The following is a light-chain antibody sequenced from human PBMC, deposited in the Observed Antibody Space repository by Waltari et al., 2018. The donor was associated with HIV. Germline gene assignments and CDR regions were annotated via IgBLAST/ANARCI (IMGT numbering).Light chain of an antibody. Sequence: QSVLTQPPSASGTPGQRVTISCSGGSSNIGSYSVNWYQQLPRTAPKLLIYSNSQRPSGVPDRFSGSKSGTSASLAISGLQSEDEADYYCTTWGHSLFGHVVFGGGTRLTVV. CDR2: SNS. J-gene: IGLJ2*01. V-gene: IGLV1-44*01. CDR1: SSNIGSYS. CDR3: TTWGHSLFGHVV.